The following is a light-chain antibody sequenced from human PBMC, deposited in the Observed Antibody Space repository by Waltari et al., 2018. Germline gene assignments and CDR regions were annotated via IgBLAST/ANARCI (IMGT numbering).Light chain of an antibody. Sequence: DIQITQSPSTLPASVGDRVTITCRASQSVRNWLAWYQQKPGKAPRLLIYQASTLENGVPSRFSGSGSGTEFTLTISGLQPDDFATYYCQQYDNNRTFGQGTKVEIK. J-gene: IGKJ1*01. CDR3: QQYDNNRT. CDR1: QSVRNW. V-gene: IGKV1-5*03. CDR2: QAS.